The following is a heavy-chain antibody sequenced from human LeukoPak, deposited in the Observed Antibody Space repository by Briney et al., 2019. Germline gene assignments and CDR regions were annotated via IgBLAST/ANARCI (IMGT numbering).Heavy chain of an antibody. V-gene: IGHV1-69*05. J-gene: IGHJ5*02. CDR3: ARSDIVVVPAAIQYNWFDP. CDR1: GGTFSSCA. CDR2: IIPIFGTA. D-gene: IGHD2-2*02. Sequence: ASVKVSCKASGGTFSSCAISWVRQAPGQGLEWMGGIIPIFGTANYAQKFQGRVTITTDESTSTAYMELSSLRSEDTAVYYCARSDIVVVPAAIQYNWFDPWGQGTLVTVSS.